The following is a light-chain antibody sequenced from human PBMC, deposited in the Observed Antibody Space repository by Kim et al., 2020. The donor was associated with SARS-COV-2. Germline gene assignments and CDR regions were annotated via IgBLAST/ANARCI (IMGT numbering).Light chain of an antibody. Sequence: EIVLTQSPGTLSLSPGERATLSCRASQSIRSSYLAWYQHKPGQAPRLLIYGASSRATGIPDRFSGSGSGTDFTLTISRLEPEDFAVYHCQQYYSSPLTFGGGTKVDIK. J-gene: IGKJ4*01. CDR1: QSIRSSY. CDR2: GAS. CDR3: QQYYSSPLT. V-gene: IGKV3-20*01.